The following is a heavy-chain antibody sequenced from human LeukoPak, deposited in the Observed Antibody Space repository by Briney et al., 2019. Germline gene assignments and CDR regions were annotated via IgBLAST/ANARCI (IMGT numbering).Heavy chain of an antibody. V-gene: IGHV3-30*02. CDR2: IRYDGSNK. CDR3: AKDPLRKHIVVVPAAPPGWFDP. Sequence: GGSLRLSCAASGFTFSSYGMHWVRQAPGKGLEWVAFIRYDGSNKYYADSVKGRFTISRDNSKNTLYLQMNSLRAEDTAVYYCAKDPLRKHIVVVPAAPPGWFDPWGQGTLVTVSS. CDR1: GFTFSSYG. D-gene: IGHD2-2*01. J-gene: IGHJ5*02.